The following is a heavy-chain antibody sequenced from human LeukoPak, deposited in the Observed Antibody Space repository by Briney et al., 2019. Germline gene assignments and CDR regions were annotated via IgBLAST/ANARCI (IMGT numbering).Heavy chain of an antibody. CDR2: IYHSGST. V-gene: IGHV4-38-2*01. D-gene: IGHD5-24*01. J-gene: IGHJ4*02. CDR1: GFTVSSYG. CDR3: ARVQEMATIPFDY. Sequence: GSLRLSCAASGFTVSSYGMSWVRQAPGKGLEWIGSIYHSGSTYYNPSLKSRVTISVDTSKNQFSLKLSSVTAADTAVYYCARVQEMATIPFDYWGQGTLVTVSS.